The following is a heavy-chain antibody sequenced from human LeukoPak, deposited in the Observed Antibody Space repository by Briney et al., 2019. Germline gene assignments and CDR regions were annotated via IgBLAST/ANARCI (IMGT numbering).Heavy chain of an antibody. Sequence: GESLKISCKGSGYSFINYWIGWVRQMPGKDIAWMGIIYPGDSDTRYSPSFQGRVTISADKSISTAYLQWSSLKASDTAMYYCSRHADTVNPDYWGQGTLVTVSS. D-gene: IGHD4-17*01. V-gene: IGHV5-51*01. CDR1: GYSFINYW. CDR2: IYPGDSDT. J-gene: IGHJ4*02. CDR3: SRHADTVNPDY.